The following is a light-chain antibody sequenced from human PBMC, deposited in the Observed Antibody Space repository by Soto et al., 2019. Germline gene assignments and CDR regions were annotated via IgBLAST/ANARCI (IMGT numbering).Light chain of an antibody. V-gene: IGKV3-11*01. CDR2: DAS. J-gene: IGKJ1*01. CDR3: QQRSNWPPEWT. CDR1: QSISSN. Sequence: EVVLTQSPVTLSLSPGQRATLSCRASQSISSNLAWYQQKPGQAPRLLISDASNRATGIPARFSGSGSGTDFTLTISSLEPEDFGVSYCQQRSNWPPEWTFGQGTKVEIK.